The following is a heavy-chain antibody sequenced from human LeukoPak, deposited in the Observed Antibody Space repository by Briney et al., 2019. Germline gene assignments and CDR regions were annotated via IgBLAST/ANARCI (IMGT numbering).Heavy chain of an antibody. CDR1: GFTFSSYA. CDR3: AKWRRRVAAAGYDSFDY. D-gene: IGHD6-13*01. CDR2: ISGSGGST. J-gene: IGHJ4*02. Sequence: GGSLRLSCAASGFTFSSYAMSWVRQAPGKGLEWVSAISGSGGSTYYADSVKGRFTISRDNSKNTLYLQMNSLRAEDTAVYYCAKWRRRVAAAGYDSFDYWGQGTLVTVSS. V-gene: IGHV3-23*01.